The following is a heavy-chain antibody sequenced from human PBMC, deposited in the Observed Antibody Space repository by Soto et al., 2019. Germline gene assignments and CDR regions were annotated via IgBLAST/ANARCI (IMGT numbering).Heavy chain of an antibody. CDR1: GYTFIDYY. Sequence: QVQMVQSGAEVKKPGASIKVSCKTSGYTFIDYYVHWVRQAPGQGLEWMGIINPSGYTSTLAQKFQGRLTVTSDTSSNTVFMELGSLTSEDTAVYYCARDLHGAFTTRVYWGQGTLVTVSS. J-gene: IGHJ4*02. CDR2: INPSGYTS. CDR3: ARDLHGAFTTRVY. D-gene: IGHD1-1*01. V-gene: IGHV1-46*01.